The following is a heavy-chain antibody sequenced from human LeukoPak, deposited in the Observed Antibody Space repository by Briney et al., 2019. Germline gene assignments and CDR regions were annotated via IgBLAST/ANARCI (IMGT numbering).Heavy chain of an antibody. CDR2: IKEDGSEK. CDR1: GFTFSSYW. D-gene: IGHD1-14*01. Sequence: GGSLRLSCAASGFTFSSYWMSWIRPAPGKGLEWVANIKEDGSEKYYVDSVRGRFTISRDNAKNSLSLQMNSLRAEDTAVYYCARDQVDRIWYFDYWGQGTLVTVSS. V-gene: IGHV3-7*01. J-gene: IGHJ4*02. CDR3: ARDQVDRIWYFDY.